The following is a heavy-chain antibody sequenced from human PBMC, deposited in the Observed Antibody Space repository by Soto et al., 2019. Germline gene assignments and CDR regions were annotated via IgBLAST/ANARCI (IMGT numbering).Heavy chain of an antibody. J-gene: IGHJ5*02. CDR1: GGTFSSYA. CDR2: IIPIFGTA. Sequence: SVKVSCKASGGTFSSYAISWVRRAPGQGLEWMGGIIPIFGTANYAQKFQGRVTITADESTSTAYMELSSLRSEDTAVYYCARDGPTTDILTGPGPNWFDPWGQGTLVTVSS. CDR3: ARDGPTTDILTGPGPNWFDP. D-gene: IGHD3-9*01. V-gene: IGHV1-69*13.